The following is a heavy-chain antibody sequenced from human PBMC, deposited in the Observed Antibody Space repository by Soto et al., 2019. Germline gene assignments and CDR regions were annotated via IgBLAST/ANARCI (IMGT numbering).Heavy chain of an antibody. D-gene: IGHD2-21*02. J-gene: IGHJ6*02. CDR3: ARNGAGDLYYGMDV. Sequence: QVQLVQSGAEVKKPGASVKVSCKASGYTFTGYYMHWVRQAPGQGLEWMGWINPNSGGTNYAQQFQGWVTMTRDTSISTAYMELGRLRSDDTAVYYCARNGAGDLYYGMDVWGQGTTVTFSS. V-gene: IGHV1-2*04. CDR1: GYTFTGYY. CDR2: INPNSGGT.